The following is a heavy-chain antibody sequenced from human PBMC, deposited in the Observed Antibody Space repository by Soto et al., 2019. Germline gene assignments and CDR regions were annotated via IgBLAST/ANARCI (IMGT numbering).Heavy chain of an antibody. D-gene: IGHD3-16*01. CDR1: GFKFNSYI. V-gene: IGHV3-48*02. CDR2: ITSSGNTI. Sequence: PGGSLRLSCAAAGFKFNSYIMNWVRQAPGRGLEWVSSITSSGNTIDYADSVKGRFTVSRDNAKDSLFLQMNSLRDEDTAIYYCAREKGGVPFGLWGRGTKVTVSS. J-gene: IGHJ3*01. CDR3: AREKGGVPFGL.